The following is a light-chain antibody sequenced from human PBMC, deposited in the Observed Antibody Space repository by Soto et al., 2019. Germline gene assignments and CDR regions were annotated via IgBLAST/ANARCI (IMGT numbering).Light chain of an antibody. V-gene: IGKV3-20*01. CDR2: GAS. J-gene: IGKJ4*01. CDR1: QSVSSR. Sequence: EIVMTQSTGTLSLSPGERATLSCRASQSVSSRLAWYQQKPGQAPRLLISGASSRATGIPDRFSGSGSGTDFTLTISRLEPEDFAVYYCQQYGSSPKTFGGGAKV. CDR3: QQYGSSPKT.